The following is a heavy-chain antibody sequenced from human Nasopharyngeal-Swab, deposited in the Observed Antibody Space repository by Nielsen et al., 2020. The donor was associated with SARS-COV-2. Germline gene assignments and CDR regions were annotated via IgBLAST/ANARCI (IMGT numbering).Heavy chain of an antibody. CDR3: ARQPRSIISNWFDP. D-gene: IGHD1-14*01. V-gene: IGHV5-10-1*01. CDR2: IDPSDSQT. J-gene: IGHJ5*02. CDR1: GFIFTNYW. Sequence: GESLKISCEGSGFIFTNYWISWVRQMPGKGLEWMGNIDPSDSQTKYSPSFQGHVTISADKSMTTAYLQWTSLEASGSGMYYCARQPRSIISNWFDPWGQGTLVTVST.